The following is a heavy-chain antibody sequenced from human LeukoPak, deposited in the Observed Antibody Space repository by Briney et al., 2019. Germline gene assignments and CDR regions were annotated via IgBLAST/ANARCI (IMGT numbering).Heavy chain of an antibody. CDR2: INTGGSST. D-gene: IGHD4-11*01. V-gene: IGHV3-74*01. CDR3: ARSNHADDY. J-gene: IGHJ4*02. Sequence: PGGSLRLSCAASGFTFSSYLMHWVRQVPGKGLVWVSRINTGGSSTTYADSVKGRFTISRDNAKNTLYLQMNSLRAEDTAVYYCARSNHADDYWGQGTLVTVSS. CDR1: GFTFSSYL.